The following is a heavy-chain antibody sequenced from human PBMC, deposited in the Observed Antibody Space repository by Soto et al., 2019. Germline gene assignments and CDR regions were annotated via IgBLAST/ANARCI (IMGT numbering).Heavy chain of an antibody. V-gene: IGHV1-69*06. CDR1: GGTFSSYA. CDR2: IIPIFGTA. CDR3: ARTMRSYDFWSVYPPPHYHRGMDF. D-gene: IGHD3-3*01. J-gene: IGHJ6*02. Sequence: SVKVSCKASGGTFSSYAISWVRQAPGQGLEWMGGIIPIFGTANYAQKFQGRVTITADKSTSTAYMELSSLRSEDTAVYYCARTMRSYDFWSVYPPPHYHRGMDFWGQGTMVTLS.